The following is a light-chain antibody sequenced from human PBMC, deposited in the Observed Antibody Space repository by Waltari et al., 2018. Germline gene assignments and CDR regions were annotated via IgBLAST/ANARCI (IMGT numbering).Light chain of an antibody. V-gene: IGKV3-11*01. CDR2: DAS. J-gene: IGKJ4*01. CDR1: QSVSRF. CDR3: QQRSNWPLT. Sequence: EIVLPQSPATLSLSQGDRATLSCRASQSVSRFLAWYQQKPGQAPRLLIYDASNRATGIPARFSGSGSGTDFTLTISSLEAEDFAVYYCQQRSNWPLTFGGGTKVEIK.